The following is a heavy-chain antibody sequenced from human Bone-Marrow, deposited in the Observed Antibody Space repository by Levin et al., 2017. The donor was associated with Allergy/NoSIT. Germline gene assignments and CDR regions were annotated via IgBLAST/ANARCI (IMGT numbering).Heavy chain of an antibody. CDR3: ARHDDFWGGHYGMDV. V-gene: IGHV4-59*08. CDR1: GGSVSNYY. CDR2: IYSSGST. J-gene: IGHJ6*02. Sequence: TSSETLSLTCNVSGGSVSNYYLSWIRQPPGRGLEWLGYIYSSGSTNYNPSLKSRVTISADSSKRQVSLKVNSVTAADTAVYYCARHDDFWGGHYGMDVWGQGTAVIVSS. D-gene: IGHD3-3*01.